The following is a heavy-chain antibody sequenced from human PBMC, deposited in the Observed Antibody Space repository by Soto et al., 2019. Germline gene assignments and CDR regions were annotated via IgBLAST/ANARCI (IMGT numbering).Heavy chain of an antibody. V-gene: IGHV3-23*01. CDR2: ISGSGGNT. J-gene: IGHJ4*02. CDR3: AKEAVSGWYYFDY. D-gene: IGHD6-19*01. CDR1: GFTFSSYG. Sequence: PGGSLRVSCAASGFTFSSYGMHWVRKAPGKGLEWVSAISGSGGNTYYADSLKGRFTISRDNSKNTLFLQMSSQRAEDTAVYYCAKEAVSGWYYFDYWGPGTLVTAPQ.